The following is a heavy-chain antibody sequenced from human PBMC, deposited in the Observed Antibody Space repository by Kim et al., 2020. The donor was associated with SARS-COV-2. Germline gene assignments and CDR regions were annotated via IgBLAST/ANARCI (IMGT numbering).Heavy chain of an antibody. D-gene: IGHD2-21*02. V-gene: IGHV3-30*07. J-gene: IGHJ3*02. Sequence: DSVKGRFAISRDKSKNTLYLQMNSRRAEDTAVYYCARGSIVVVTEDDFDIWGQGTMVTVSS. CDR3: ARGSIVVVTEDDFDI.